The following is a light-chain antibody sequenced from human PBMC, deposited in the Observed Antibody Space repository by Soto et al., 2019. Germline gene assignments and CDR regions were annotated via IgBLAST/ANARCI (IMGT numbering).Light chain of an antibody. CDR2: EVN. V-gene: IGLV2-8*01. Sequence: QSALTQPPSASGSPGQSVTISCIGTSSDVGNYNYVSWYQHHPGKAPKLMIFEVNKRPSGVPARCSGSKSDNTASLTISGLEAEDESDYYFSSFAVTNDYVFGSGTKVTVL. CDR1: SSDVGNYNY. CDR3: SSFAVTNDYV. J-gene: IGLJ1*01.